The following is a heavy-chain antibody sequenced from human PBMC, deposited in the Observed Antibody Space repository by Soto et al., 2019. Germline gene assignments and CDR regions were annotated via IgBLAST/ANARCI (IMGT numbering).Heavy chain of an antibody. Sequence: QVQLVESGGGVVQPGRSLRLSCAASGFTFSSYGMHWVRQAPGKGLEWVAVIWYDGSNKYYADSVKGRFTISRDNSKNTLYLQMNSLRAEDTAVYYCASGYYDFWSGYYSQFDSWGQGTLVTVSS. CDR1: GFTFSSYG. CDR3: ASGYYDFWSGYYSQFDS. D-gene: IGHD3-3*01. J-gene: IGHJ4*02. V-gene: IGHV3-33*01. CDR2: IWYDGSNK.